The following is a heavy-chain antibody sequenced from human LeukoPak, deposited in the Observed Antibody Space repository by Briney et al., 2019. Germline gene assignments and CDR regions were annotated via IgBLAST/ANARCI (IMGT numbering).Heavy chain of an antibody. J-gene: IGHJ6*02. Sequence: SETLSLTCTVSGGSISSYWWSWIRQPPGKGLEWIGYIYYTGGTTYNPSLKSRVTISVDTSKNQFSLKLTSVTAADTAVYYCARAGIVVVPATDVWGQGTTVTVSS. CDR1: GGSISSYW. CDR3: ARAGIVVVPATDV. V-gene: IGHV4-59*01. D-gene: IGHD2-2*01. CDR2: IYYTGGT.